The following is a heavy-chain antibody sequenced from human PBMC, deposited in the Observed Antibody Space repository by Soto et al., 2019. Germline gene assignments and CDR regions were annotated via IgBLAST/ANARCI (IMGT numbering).Heavy chain of an antibody. D-gene: IGHD3-3*01. CDR3: AKLGDDVLRFLEWLLYFDY. CDR2: ISGSGGST. CDR1: GFTFSSYA. J-gene: IGHJ4*02. V-gene: IGHV3-23*01. Sequence: GGSLRLSCAASGFTFSSYAMSWVRQAPGKGLEWVSAISGSGGSTYYADSVKGRFTISRDNSKNTLYLQMNSLRAEDTAVYYCAKLGDDVLRFLEWLLYFDYWGQGTLVTVSS.